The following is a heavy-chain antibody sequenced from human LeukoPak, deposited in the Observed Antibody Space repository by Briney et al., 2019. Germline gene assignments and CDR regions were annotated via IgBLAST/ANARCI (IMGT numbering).Heavy chain of an antibody. CDR3: ARDRQPGIAVAGIDYFDY. J-gene: IGHJ4*02. CDR1: GDSISSGRYY. Sequence: PSXTLSLTCTVSGDSISSGRYYWSWIRQPAGKGLEWIGRIYTSGSTNYNPSLKSGVTMAVDTSKNQFSLKLSSVTAADTAVYYCARDRQPGIAVAGIDYFDYWGQGTLVTVSS. D-gene: IGHD6-19*01. V-gene: IGHV4-61*02. CDR2: IYTSGST.